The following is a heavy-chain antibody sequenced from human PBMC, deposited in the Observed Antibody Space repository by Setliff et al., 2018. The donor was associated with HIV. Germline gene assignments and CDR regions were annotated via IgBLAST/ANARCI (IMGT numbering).Heavy chain of an antibody. J-gene: IGHJ2*01. D-gene: IGHD1-26*01. CDR1: GGSIRSGSYY. Sequence: SETLSLTCSVSGGSIRSGSYYWSWIRQPAGKGLEWIGHIYSTGGTRYNPSLESRLTILVDTSRNQFSLNLSSVTAADTAVYYCARPAYSGTYVWEPATDLWGRGTLVTVSS. CDR2: IYSTGGT. CDR3: ARPAYSGTYVWEPATDL. V-gene: IGHV4-61*09.